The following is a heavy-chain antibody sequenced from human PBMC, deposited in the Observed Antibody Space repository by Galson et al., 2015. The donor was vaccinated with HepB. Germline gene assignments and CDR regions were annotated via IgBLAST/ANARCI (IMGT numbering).Heavy chain of an antibody. CDR2: ISTRGTT. J-gene: IGHJ5*02. CDR3: ARDGRSIFGVVIADNWFDP. D-gene: IGHD3-3*01. Sequence: SETLSLTCTVSGGSISSYYWSWIRQPAGKGLEWIGRISTRGTTNYNPSLKSRVTMSGDTSKNQFSLKLNSVTAADTAVYYCARDGRSIFGVVIADNWFDPWGQGILVTVSS. CDR1: GGSISSYY. V-gene: IGHV4-4*07.